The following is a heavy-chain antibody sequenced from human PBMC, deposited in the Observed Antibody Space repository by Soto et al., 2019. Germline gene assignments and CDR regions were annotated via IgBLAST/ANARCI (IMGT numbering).Heavy chain of an antibody. D-gene: IGHD2-2*01. Sequence: GESLKISCKASGYSFTAYWITWVRQMPGKGLEWMATIDPSDSYVDYSPSFRGHVTFSVDRSITTAYLQWNSLKASDSAMYFCTRRASSSFYHFDFWGQGALVTVSS. CDR2: IDPSDSYV. CDR3: TRRASSSFYHFDF. V-gene: IGHV5-10-1*01. CDR1: GYSFTAYW. J-gene: IGHJ4*02.